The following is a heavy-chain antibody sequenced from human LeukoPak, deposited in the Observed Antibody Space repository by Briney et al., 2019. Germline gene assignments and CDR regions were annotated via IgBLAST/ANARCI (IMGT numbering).Heavy chain of an antibody. CDR3: ARSPLAVAGYSYYMDV. D-gene: IGHD6-19*01. V-gene: IGHV1-69*05. CDR2: IIPIFGTA. J-gene: IGHJ6*03. CDR1: GGTFSSYA. Sequence: ASVKVSCKASGGTFSSYAISWVRQAPGQGLEWMGGIIPIFGTANYAQEFQGRVTITTDESTSTAYMELSSLRSEDTAVYYCARSPLAVAGYSYYMDVWSKGTTVTVSS.